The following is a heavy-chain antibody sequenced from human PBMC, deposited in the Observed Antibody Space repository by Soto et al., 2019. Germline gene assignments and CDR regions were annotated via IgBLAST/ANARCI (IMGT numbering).Heavy chain of an antibody. Sequence: QVQLVQSGAEVKKPGSSVKVSCKASGGTFSSYTISWVRQAPGQGLEWMGRIIPNLGIANYAQKFQGRVTITADKSTSTAYMELSSLRSEDTAVYYCARDEGAAAARDYYYGMDVWGQGTTVTVSS. J-gene: IGHJ6*02. CDR2: IIPNLGIA. CDR3: ARDEGAAAARDYYYGMDV. V-gene: IGHV1-69*08. D-gene: IGHD6-13*01. CDR1: GGTFSSYT.